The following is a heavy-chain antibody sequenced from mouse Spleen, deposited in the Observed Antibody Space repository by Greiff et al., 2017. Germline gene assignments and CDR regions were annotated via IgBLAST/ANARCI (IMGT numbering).Heavy chain of an antibody. CDR2: INYDGSST. CDR1: GFTFSDYY. CDR3: ARDSSGYGAMDY. V-gene: IGHV5-16*01. D-gene: IGHD3-2*02. J-gene: IGHJ4*01. Sequence: EVQLMESEGGLVQPGSSMKLSCTASGFTFSDYYMAWVRQVPEKGLEWVANINYDGSSTYYLDSLKSRFIISRDNAKNILYLQMSSLKSEDTATYYCARDSSGYGAMDYWGQGTSVTVSS.